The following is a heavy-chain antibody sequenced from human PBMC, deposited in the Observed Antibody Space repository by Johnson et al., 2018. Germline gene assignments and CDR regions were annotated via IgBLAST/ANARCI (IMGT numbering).Heavy chain of an antibody. CDR2: IKSKTDGGTT. V-gene: IGHV3-15*07. D-gene: IGHD3-3*01. CDR3: ARDTSNFFGVVESYYGMDV. J-gene: IGHJ6*02. Sequence: VQLVQSGGGLVKPGGSXRLSCAASGFTFSNAWMNWVRQAPGKGLEWVGRIKSKTDGGTTDYAAPVQGRCTISSDDSKNTRYLQMNSLRAEDTAVYYCARDTSNFFGVVESYYGMDVWGQWTTVTVSS. CDR1: GFTFSNAW.